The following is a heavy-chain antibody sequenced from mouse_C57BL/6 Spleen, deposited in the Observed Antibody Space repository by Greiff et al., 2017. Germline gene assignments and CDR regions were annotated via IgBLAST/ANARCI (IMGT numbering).Heavy chain of an antibody. V-gene: IGHV1-76*01. CDR3: ARKEYFDY. Sequence: QVTLKVSGAELVRPGASVKLSCKASGYTFTDYYINWVKQRPGQGLEWIARIYPGSGNTYYNEKFKGKATLTAEKSSSTAYMQLSSLTSEDSAVYFCARKEYFDYWGQGTTLTVSS. J-gene: IGHJ2*01. CDR2: IYPGSGNT. CDR1: GYTFTDYY.